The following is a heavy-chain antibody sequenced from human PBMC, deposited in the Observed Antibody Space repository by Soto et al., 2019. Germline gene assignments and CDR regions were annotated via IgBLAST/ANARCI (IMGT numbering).Heavy chain of an antibody. CDR3: ARDSSYYYDSSGYYYP. V-gene: IGHV4-30-4*01. J-gene: IGHJ5*02. Sequence: SETLSLTCTVSCGSISSGDYYWSWIRQPPGKGLEWIGYIYYSGSTYYNPSLKSRVTISVDTSKNQFSLKLSSVTAADTAVYYCARDSSYYYDSSGYYYPWGQGTLVTVSS. CDR2: IYYSGST. D-gene: IGHD3-22*01. CDR1: CGSISSGDYY.